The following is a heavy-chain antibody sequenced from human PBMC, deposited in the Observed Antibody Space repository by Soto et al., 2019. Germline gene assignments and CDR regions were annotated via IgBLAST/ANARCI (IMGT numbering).Heavy chain of an antibody. D-gene: IGHD3-22*01. CDR2: IYYSGST. V-gene: IGHV4-39*01. Sequence: SETLSLTCTVSGGSISSSSYYWGWIRQPPGKGLEWIGSIYYSGSTYYNPSLKSRVTISVDTSKNQFSLKLSSVTAADTAVYYCAGRPDSTAYDSSGSQDYWGQGTLVTVSS. J-gene: IGHJ4*02. CDR3: AGRPDSTAYDSSGSQDY. CDR1: GGSISSSSYY.